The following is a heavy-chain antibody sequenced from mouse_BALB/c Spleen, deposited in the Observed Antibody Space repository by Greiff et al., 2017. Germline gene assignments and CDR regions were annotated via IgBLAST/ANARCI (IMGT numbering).Heavy chain of an antibody. CDR3: ARSRYYGYDGGNFDY. V-gene: IGHV5-17*02. J-gene: IGHJ2*01. CDR2: ISSGSSTI. Sequence: EVHLVESGGGLVQPGGSRKLSCAASGFTFSSFGMHWVRQAPEKGLEWVAYISSGSSTIYYADTVKGRFTISRDNPKNTLFLQMTSLRSEDTAMYYCARSRYYGYDGGNFDYGGQGTTLTVSS. D-gene: IGHD2-2*01. CDR1: GFTFSSFG.